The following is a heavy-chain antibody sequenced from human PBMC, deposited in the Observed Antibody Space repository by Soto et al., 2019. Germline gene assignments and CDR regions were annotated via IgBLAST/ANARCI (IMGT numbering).Heavy chain of an antibody. J-gene: IGHJ6*02. Sequence: GGSLRLSCAASGFTFSSYSMNWVRQAPGKGLEWVSSISSSSSYIYYADSVKGRFTISRDNAKNSLYLQMNSLRAEDTAVYYCARDVGGSSWYEIYYYGMDVWGQGTTVTVS. CDR2: ISSSSSYI. CDR1: GFTFSSYS. CDR3: ARDVGGSSWYEIYYYGMDV. V-gene: IGHV3-21*01. D-gene: IGHD6-13*01.